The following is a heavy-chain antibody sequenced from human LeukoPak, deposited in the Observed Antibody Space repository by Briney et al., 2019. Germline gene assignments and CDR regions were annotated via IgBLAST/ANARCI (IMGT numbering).Heavy chain of an antibody. J-gene: IGHJ4*02. CDR2: INTDGSST. CDR3: ARVQNEWQLLPGFDY. CDR1: GDTFSGFW. D-gene: IGHD1-26*01. Sequence: GGSLRLSCEASGDTFSGFWMHWVRQAPGKGLVWVSRINTDGSSTAYADSVKGRFTISRDNAKNTVYLQMNSLRAEDTAVYYCARVQNEWQLLPGFDYWGQGTLVTVSS. V-gene: IGHV3-74*01.